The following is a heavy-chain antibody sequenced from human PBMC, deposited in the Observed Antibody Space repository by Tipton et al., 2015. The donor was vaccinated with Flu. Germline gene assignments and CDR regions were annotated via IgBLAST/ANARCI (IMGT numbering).Heavy chain of an antibody. Sequence: TLSLTCTVSGYSISSGYYWGWIRQPPGKGLEWIGSIYHSGSTYYNPSLKGRVTMSVDTSKNQFSLKLSSVTAADTAVYYCAREWTSLPVNWFDPWGQGTLVTVSS. CDR3: AREWTSLPVNWFDP. D-gene: IGHD3/OR15-3a*01. J-gene: IGHJ5*02. CDR2: IYHSGST. CDR1: GYSISSGYY. V-gene: IGHV4-38-2*02.